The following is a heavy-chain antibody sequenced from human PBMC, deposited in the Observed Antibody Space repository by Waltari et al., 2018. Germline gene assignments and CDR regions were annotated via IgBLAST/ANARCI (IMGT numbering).Heavy chain of an antibody. D-gene: IGHD6-13*01. CDR2: IYYSGST. Sequence: QVQLQESGPGLVKPSETLSLTCTVSGGSVSSGSYYWTWIRQPPGKGLGWIWYIYYSGSTNYNPSLKRRVTISVDTSKNQFSLKLTSVIAADTAVYYWATSLVVAAAGTPVAFDIWGQGTMVTVSS. CDR3: ATSLVVAAAGTPVAFDI. CDR1: GGSVSSGSYY. V-gene: IGHV4-61*01. J-gene: IGHJ3*02.